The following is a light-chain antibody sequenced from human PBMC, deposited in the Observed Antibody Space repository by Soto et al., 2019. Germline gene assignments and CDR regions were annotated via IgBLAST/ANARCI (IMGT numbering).Light chain of an antibody. CDR1: QSVTNTA. V-gene: IGKV3-20*01. CDR2: GAS. CDR3: HHYGSSPPYT. J-gene: IGKJ2*01. Sequence: EIVLTQSPDTLSLSPGERATVSCRASQSVTNTALAWYQQRPGQAPRLLLYGASTRPTGIPDRFSGSGSGTEFTLTISRLEPEDFAVYYCHHYGSSPPYTFGRGTKLDIK.